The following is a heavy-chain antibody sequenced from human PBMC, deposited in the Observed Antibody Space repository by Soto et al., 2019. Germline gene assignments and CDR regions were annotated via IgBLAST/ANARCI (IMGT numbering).Heavy chain of an antibody. CDR3: ARSPVDSGYYYIRLYYFDY. V-gene: IGHV1-69*01. CDR1: GGTFSSYA. D-gene: IGHD3-22*01. CDR2: IIPIFGTA. Sequence: QVQLVQSGAEVKKPGSSVKVSCKASGGTFSSYAISWVRQAPGQGLEWMGGIIPIFGTANYAQKFQGRVTITADESTSTAYMELSSVRSEDTAVYYCARSPVDSGYYYIRLYYFDYWGQGTLVTVSS. J-gene: IGHJ4*02.